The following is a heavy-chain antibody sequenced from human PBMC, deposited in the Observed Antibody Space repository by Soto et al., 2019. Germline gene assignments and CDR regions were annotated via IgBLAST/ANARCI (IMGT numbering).Heavy chain of an antibody. CDR2: ISYDGSNK. Sequence: QVQLVESGGGVVQPGRSLRLSCAASGFTFSSYGMHWVRQAPGKGLEWVAVISYDGSNKYYADSVKGRFTISRDNSKNTLYLQMNSLRAEDTAVYYCAKGGSYYEIVGYWGQGTLVTVSS. J-gene: IGHJ4*02. CDR3: AKGGSYYEIVGY. V-gene: IGHV3-30*18. D-gene: IGHD1-26*01. CDR1: GFTFSSYG.